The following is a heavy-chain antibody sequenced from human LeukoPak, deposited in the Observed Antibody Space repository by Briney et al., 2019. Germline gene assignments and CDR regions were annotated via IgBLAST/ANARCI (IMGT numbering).Heavy chain of an antibody. CDR1: GGSFSGYY. V-gene: IGHV4-34*01. J-gene: IGHJ4*02. Sequence: SETLSLTCAVYGGSFSGYYWSWIRQPPGKGLEWIGEINHSGSTNYNPSLKSRVTISVDTSKNQFSLKLSSVTAADTAVYYCARGFWNLRASDYWGQGTLVTVSS. CDR2: INHSGST. CDR3: ARGFWNLRASDY. D-gene: IGHD3-3*01.